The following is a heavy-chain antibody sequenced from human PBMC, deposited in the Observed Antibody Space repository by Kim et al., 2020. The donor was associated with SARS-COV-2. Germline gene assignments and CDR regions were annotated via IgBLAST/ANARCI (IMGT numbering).Heavy chain of an antibody. D-gene: IGHD4-17*01. J-gene: IGHJ5*02. Sequence: YARKLQGRATMTTDTSTSTAYMELRSLRSDDTAVYYCARDLGTYGDGVLGQFDPWGQGTLVTVSS. V-gene: IGHV1-18*01. CDR3: ARDLGTYGDGVLGQFDP.